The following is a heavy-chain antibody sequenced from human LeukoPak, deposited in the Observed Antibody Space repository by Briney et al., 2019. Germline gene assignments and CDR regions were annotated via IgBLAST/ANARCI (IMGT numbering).Heavy chain of an antibody. V-gene: IGHV1-58*01. J-gene: IGHJ4*02. CDR3: AAGYSSSWGFFDY. CDR2: IVVGSGNT. Sequence: SVKVSCKASGFTFTSSAVQWVRQARGQRLEWIGWIVVGSGNTNYAQKFQERVTITRDMSTSTAYMELSSLRSEDTAVYYCAAGYSSSWGFFDYWGQGTLVTVSS. CDR1: GFTFTSSA. D-gene: IGHD6-13*01.